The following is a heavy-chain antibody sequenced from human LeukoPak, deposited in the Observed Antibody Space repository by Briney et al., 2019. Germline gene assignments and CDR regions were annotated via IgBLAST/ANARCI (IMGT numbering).Heavy chain of an antibody. CDR2: IKQDGSEK. J-gene: IGHJ5*02. D-gene: IGHD2-15*01. Sequence: GGSLRLSCAASGFTFSSYSMNWVRQAPGKGLEWVANIKQDGSEKYYVDSVKGRFTISRDNAKNPLYLQMNSLRAEDTAVYYCARGPDIVVVSGWFDPWGQGTLVTVSS. CDR3: ARGPDIVVVSGWFDP. V-gene: IGHV3-7*01. CDR1: GFTFSSYS.